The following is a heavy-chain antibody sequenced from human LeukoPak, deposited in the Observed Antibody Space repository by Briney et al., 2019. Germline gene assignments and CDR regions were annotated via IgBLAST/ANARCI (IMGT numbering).Heavy chain of an antibody. Sequence: AASVKVSCKASGYTFTSYYMHWVRQAPGQGLEWMGIINPGGGSTSYAQKFQGRVTMTRDTSTSTVYMELSSLRSEDTAVYYCARGGLDFWSGYYDAFDIWGQGTMVTVSS. D-gene: IGHD3-3*01. CDR1: GYTFTSYY. V-gene: IGHV1-46*01. CDR2: INPGGGST. J-gene: IGHJ3*02. CDR3: ARGGLDFWSGYYDAFDI.